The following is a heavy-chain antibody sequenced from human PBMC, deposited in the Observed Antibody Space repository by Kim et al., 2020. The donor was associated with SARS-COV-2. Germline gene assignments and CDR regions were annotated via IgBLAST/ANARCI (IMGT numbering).Heavy chain of an antibody. CDR1: GDSISTYY. V-gene: IGHV4-59*13. CDR2: YVHNSGFT. CDR3: ARGPGRGPLDL. D-gene: IGHD2-15*01. J-gene: IGHJ4*02. Sequence: SETLSLTCTVSGDSISTYYWSWIRQFPGKGPEWIGYYVHNSGFTSYDPFLGNRVTLSVDTSKNQFSLRLISVTPADTAVYFCARGPGRGPLDLWGQGIRVTVSS.